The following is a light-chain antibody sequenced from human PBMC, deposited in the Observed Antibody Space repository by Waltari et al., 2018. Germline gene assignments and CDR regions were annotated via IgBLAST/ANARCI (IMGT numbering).Light chain of an antibody. Sequence: SYVLTQPPSASEAPGKTARITCGGDNLGSKSVQWYQQKAGQAPLLLIYYGSDRPSGIPERFSGSNSENAATLTISRVEVADEAAYYCQVWDSNSDLVVFGGGTKLTVL. J-gene: IGLJ2*01. CDR3: QVWDSNSDLVV. CDR1: NLGSKS. V-gene: IGLV3-21*01. CDR2: YGS.